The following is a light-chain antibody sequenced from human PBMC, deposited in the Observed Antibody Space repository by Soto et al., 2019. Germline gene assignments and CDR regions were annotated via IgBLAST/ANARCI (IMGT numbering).Light chain of an antibody. CDR3: QQYNNWPPN. Sequence: ETMMTQSPDTLSVSLGERAPLSCWASQSLRSSLAWYQQKPGQAPRRLIYGASTRATGIPARFSGSGSGTEFTLTISRLQSEDFAVYYCQQYNNWPPNFGRGTKVDNK. CDR2: GAS. V-gene: IGKV3-15*01. CDR1: QSLRSS. J-gene: IGKJ4*01.